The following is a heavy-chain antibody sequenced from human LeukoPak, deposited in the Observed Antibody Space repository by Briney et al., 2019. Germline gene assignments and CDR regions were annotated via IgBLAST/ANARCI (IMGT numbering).Heavy chain of an antibody. Sequence: GGSLRLSCAASGFTFSSYWMTWVRQAPGKGLEWVANIKRDGSEKHYVDPVKGRFTISRGNAKNSMFLQMNSLRAEDAAVYYCAKEFYFATAVWGQGTTVTVSS. D-gene: IGHD2-15*01. CDR1: GFTFSSYW. CDR2: IKRDGSEK. J-gene: IGHJ6*02. V-gene: IGHV3-7*03. CDR3: AKEFYFATAV.